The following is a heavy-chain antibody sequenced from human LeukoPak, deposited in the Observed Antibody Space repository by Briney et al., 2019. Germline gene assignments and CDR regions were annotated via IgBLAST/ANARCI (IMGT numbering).Heavy chain of an antibody. CDR3: ARDWWEVAYFDY. J-gene: IGHJ4*02. CDR2: INDKNTI. CDR1: GFTFSDYA. V-gene: IGHV3-69-1*01. Sequence: PGRSLRLSCVASGFTFSDYAMHWVRQAPGKGLEWVAFINDKNTIYYADSVKGRFTISRDNSKNSLYLQMNSLRDEDTAVYYCARDWWEVAYFDYWGQGTLVTVSS. D-gene: IGHD1-26*01.